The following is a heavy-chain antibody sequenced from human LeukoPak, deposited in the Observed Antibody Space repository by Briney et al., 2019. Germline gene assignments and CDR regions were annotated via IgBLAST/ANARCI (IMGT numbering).Heavy chain of an antibody. CDR2: IYYSGST. V-gene: IGHV4-39*01. CDR3: ARGSRIAARPFDY. J-gene: IGHJ4*02. D-gene: IGHD6-6*01. Sequence: PSETLSPTCTVSGGSISSSSYYWGWIRQPPGKGLEWIGSIYYSGSTYYNPSLKSRVTISVGTSKNQFSLKLSSVTAADTAVYYCARGSRIAARPFDYWGQGTLVTVSS. CDR1: GGSISSSSYY.